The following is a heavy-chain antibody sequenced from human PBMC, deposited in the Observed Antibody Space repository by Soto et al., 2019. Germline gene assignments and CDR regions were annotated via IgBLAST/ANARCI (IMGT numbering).Heavy chain of an antibody. Sequence: QVQLVQSGAEVKKPGASVKVSCKASGYTVTRYDINWVRQATGQGLEWMGWVNRDSGDTAYAQKCQGRITMARNTSIRTSYMELSSLRSEDTAVYYCARGGAAGDAFDIWGHGTMVTVSS. V-gene: IGHV1-8*01. J-gene: IGHJ3*02. D-gene: IGHD6-13*01. CDR1: GYTVTRYD. CDR3: ARGGAAGDAFDI. CDR2: VNRDSGDT.